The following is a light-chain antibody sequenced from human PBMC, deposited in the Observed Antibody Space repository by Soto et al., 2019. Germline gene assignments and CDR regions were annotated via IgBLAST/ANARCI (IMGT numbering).Light chain of an antibody. V-gene: IGKV3-20*01. CDR3: QQYGSSPLT. J-gene: IGKJ4*01. Sequence: EIVLTQSPGTLSLSPGERATLSCRASQSVSSSFLAWYQQKPGQAPRLLIYGASSRATGISDRFSGSGSGTDFTLTISRLEPEDVAVYYCQQYGSSPLTFGGGTKAEIK. CDR1: QSVSSSF. CDR2: GAS.